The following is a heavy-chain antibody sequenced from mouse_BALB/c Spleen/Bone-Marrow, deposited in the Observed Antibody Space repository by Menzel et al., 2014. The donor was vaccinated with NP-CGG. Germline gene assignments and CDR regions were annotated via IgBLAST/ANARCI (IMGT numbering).Heavy chain of an antibody. Sequence: DVKLVESGPELVKPGASMKISCKASGYSFTGYTMNWVKQSHGKNLEWIGLINPYNGGTSYNQKFKGKATLTVDKSSSTAYMELLSLTSEDSAVYYCAREVIYYDYAGFAYWGQGTLVTVSA. CDR3: AREVIYYDYAGFAY. D-gene: IGHD2-4*01. CDR2: INPYNGGT. V-gene: IGHV1-18*01. J-gene: IGHJ3*01. CDR1: GYSFTGYT.